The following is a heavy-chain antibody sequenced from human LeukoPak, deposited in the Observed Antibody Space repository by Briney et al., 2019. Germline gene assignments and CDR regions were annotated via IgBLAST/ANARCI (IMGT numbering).Heavy chain of an antibody. V-gene: IGHV3-11*01. CDR2: ISSSGSTI. Sequence: GGSLRLSCAASGFTFSDYYMSWIRQAPGKGLEWVSYISSSGSTIYYADSVKGRFTIFRDNAKNSLYLQMNSLRAEDTAVYYCASDSNYYYYMDVWGKGTTVTVSS. CDR3: ASDSNYYYYMDV. D-gene: IGHD2/OR15-2a*01. J-gene: IGHJ6*03. CDR1: GFTFSDYY.